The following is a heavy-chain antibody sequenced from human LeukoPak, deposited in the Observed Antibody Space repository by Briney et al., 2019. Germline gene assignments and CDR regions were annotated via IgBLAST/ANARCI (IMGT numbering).Heavy chain of an antibody. CDR1: GGSFSGYY. V-gene: IGHV4-34*01. CDR2: ISDSGST. Sequence: PSETLSPTCAVYGGSFSGYYWSWIRQPPGKGLEWIGEISDSGSTICNPSLKSRVTISKDTSESQFSLTLNSVTAADTAVYYCARDLWFGDWGQGTLVTVSS. D-gene: IGHD3-10*01. CDR3: ARDLWFGD. J-gene: IGHJ4*02.